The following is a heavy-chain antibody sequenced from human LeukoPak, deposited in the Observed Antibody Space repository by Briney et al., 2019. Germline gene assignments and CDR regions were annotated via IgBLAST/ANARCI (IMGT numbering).Heavy chain of an antibody. CDR3: ARASWVSTADAVR. CDR1: GLSFSSFA. Sequence: GGSLRLSCAASGLSFSSFAMSWVRQAPARGLVWLSSMKGTGEKFYADSVRGRFTLSRDDSRNTVYLQLNNLRVEDTAVYYCARASWVSTADAVRWGQGTVVTVSS. V-gene: IGHV3-23*01. D-gene: IGHD3-16*01. CDR2: MKGTGEK. J-gene: IGHJ4*02.